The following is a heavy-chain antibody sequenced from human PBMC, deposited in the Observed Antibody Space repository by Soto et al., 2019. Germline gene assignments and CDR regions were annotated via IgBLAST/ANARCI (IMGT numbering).Heavy chain of an antibody. J-gene: IGHJ6*02. CDR1: GFTVSSDY. Sequence: EVQLVESGGGLVQSGGSLRLSCAASGFTVSSDYMTWVRQAPGKGLEWLSTVYSGGTTYYADSVKGRFIISRDNSKNTLFLQMNNLRVEDTAMYYCARDPGYRNGMDVWGQGTTVTVSS. CDR3: ARDPGYRNGMDV. V-gene: IGHV3-66*01. CDR2: VYSGGTT. D-gene: IGHD5-18*01.